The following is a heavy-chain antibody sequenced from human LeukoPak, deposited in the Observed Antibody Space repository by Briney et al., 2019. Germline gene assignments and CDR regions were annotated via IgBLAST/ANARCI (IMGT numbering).Heavy chain of an antibody. CDR1: GYTFTGYY. Sequence: ASVKVSCKASGYTFTGYYMHWVRQAPGQGLEWMGWINPNSGGTNYAQKFQGRVTMTRDTSISTAYMELSSLRSEDTAVYYCAVERKATILPDYYYYMDVWGKGTTVTVSS. CDR3: AVERKATILPDYYYYMDV. V-gene: IGHV1-2*02. CDR2: INPNSGGT. J-gene: IGHJ6*03. D-gene: IGHD5-24*01.